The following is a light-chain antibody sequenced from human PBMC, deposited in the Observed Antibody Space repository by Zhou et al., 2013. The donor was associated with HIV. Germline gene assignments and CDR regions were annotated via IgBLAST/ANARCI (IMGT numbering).Light chain of an antibody. CDR3: ATWDSSLSAGV. J-gene: IGLJ2*01. CDR2: ENN. V-gene: IGLV1-51*02. Sequence: QSVLTQPPSVSAAPRQKVTISCSGSSSNIGSNYVSWYQQPPGTAPKLLIYENNKRPSGIPDRFSGSRSGTSATLGITGLQTGDEADYYCATWDSSLSAGVFGGGTKLTVL. CDR1: SSNIGSNY.